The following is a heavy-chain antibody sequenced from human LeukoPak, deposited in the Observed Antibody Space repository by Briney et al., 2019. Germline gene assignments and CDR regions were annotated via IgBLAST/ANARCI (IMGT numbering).Heavy chain of an antibody. CDR1: GFSFTTYS. CDR2: ISYDGSNK. D-gene: IGHD3-22*01. Sequence: GGSLRLSCVASGFSFTTYSMHWVRQAPGKGLEWVAVISYDGSNKYYADSVKGRFTISRDNSKNTLYLQMNSLRAEDTAVYYCAKGTRDDSSGYYPAYWGQGTLVTVSS. CDR3: AKGTRDDSSGYYPAY. V-gene: IGHV3-30*18. J-gene: IGHJ4*02.